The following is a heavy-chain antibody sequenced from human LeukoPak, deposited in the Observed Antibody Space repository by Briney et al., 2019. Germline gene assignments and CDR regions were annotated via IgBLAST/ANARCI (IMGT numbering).Heavy chain of an antibody. D-gene: IGHD6-19*01. Sequence: SVKVSCKASGDTFGNYDFAWVRLAPGEGLEWMGGILPVLGRPDYAQRFQDRITITADESTSTVYLQLSSLRSDDTAVYYCARGGWQTTGWYADHWGQGTLVTVAS. V-gene: IGHV1-69*10. CDR3: ARGGWQTTGWYADH. J-gene: IGHJ5*02. CDR1: GDTFGNYD. CDR2: ILPVLGRP.